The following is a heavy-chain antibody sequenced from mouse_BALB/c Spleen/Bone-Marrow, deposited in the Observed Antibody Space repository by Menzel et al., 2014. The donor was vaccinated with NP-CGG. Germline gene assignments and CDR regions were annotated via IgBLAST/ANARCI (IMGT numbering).Heavy chain of an antibody. J-gene: IGHJ2*01. Sequence: VQLQQPGGDLVKPGGSLKLSCAASGFTFSSYGMSWVRQTPDKRLEWVATISSGGSYTYYPDSVKGRFTISRDNAKNTLYLQMSSLKSEDTAMYYCARPTTVVATGGSFDYWGQGITLTVSS. CDR1: GFTFSSYG. D-gene: IGHD1-1*01. CDR3: ARPTTVVATGGSFDY. CDR2: ISSGGSYT. V-gene: IGHV5-6*01.